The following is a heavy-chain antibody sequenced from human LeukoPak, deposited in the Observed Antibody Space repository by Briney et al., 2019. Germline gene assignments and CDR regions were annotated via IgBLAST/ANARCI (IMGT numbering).Heavy chain of an antibody. V-gene: IGHV5-51*01. Sequence: GASLQISCKGSGYSFTNYWIGWVRPVPGKGLEWMGIIYPGDSDTRYGPSFQGQVTISADKSISTAYLQWSSLKASDTAMHYCAGLRGLTVYGYWGQGTLVTVSS. J-gene: IGHJ4*02. CDR2: IYPGDSDT. CDR1: GYSFTNYW. CDR3: AGLRGLTVYGY. D-gene: IGHD1-14*01.